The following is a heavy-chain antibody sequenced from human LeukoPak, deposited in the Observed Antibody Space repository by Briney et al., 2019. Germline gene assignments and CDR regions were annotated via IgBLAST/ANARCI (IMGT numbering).Heavy chain of an antibody. D-gene: IGHD3-10*01. CDR3: AKDRYGTLWFGELSHY. J-gene: IGHJ4*02. CDR2: ISGSGGST. V-gene: IGHV3-23*01. CDR1: GFTFSSYA. Sequence: GGSLRLSCAASGFTFSSYAMRWVRQAPGKGLEWVSAISGSGGSTYYADSVKGRFTISRDNSKNTLYLQMNSLRAEDTAVYYCAKDRYGTLWFGELSHYWGQGTLVTVS.